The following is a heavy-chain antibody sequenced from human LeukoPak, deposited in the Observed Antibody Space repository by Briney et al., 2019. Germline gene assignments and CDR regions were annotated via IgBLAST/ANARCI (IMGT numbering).Heavy chain of an antibody. CDR2: ISETSSYI. CDR1: GFTFSSYS. CDR3: ARRLDW. J-gene: IGHJ4*02. Sequence: GGSLRLSCAASGFTFSSYSMNWVRQAPGKGLEWLSYISETSSYIYYADSVKGRFTISRDKAKNSLYLKMNSQRPEDRAMSYCARRLDWWGRGTLVTVSS. V-gene: IGHV3-21*05.